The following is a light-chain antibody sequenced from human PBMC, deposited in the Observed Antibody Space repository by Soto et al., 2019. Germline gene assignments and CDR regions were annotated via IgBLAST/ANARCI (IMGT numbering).Light chain of an antibody. CDR3: QHYDNFPRAIT. CDR1: QDISSY. J-gene: IGKJ5*01. V-gene: IGKV1-33*01. Sequence: DIKMRRSPSSLYASVGDRVTISCQSSQDISSYLNWYQQKPGKAPKLLIYDASNLETGVPSRFSGSGSGTDFTFTISSLQPEDIATYYCQHYDNFPRAITFGQRTRLEI. CDR2: DAS.